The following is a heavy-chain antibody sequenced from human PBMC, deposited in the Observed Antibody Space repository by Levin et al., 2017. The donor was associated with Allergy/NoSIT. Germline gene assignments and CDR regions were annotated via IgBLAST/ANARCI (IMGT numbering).Heavy chain of an antibody. V-gene: IGHV3-74*01. Sequence: GGSLRLSCAASGFTFSSYWMRWVRQAPGKGLVWVSRINSDGSSTSYADSVKGRFTISRDNAKNTLYLQMNSLRAEDTAVYYCARDRGITGVDYWGLGTLVTVSS. CDR3: ARDRGITGVDY. J-gene: IGHJ4*02. D-gene: IGHD3-16*01. CDR2: INSDGSST. CDR1: GFTFSSYW.